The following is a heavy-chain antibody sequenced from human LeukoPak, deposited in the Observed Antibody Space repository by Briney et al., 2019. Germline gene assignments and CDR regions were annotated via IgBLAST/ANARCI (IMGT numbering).Heavy chain of an antibody. CDR2: INTKSRDI. V-gene: IGHV3-21*01. CDR1: GFTFSDYS. D-gene: IGHD3-10*01. CDR3: ARDGRGYFDY. Sequence: GGSLRLSCAASGFTFSDYSMDWVRQAPGKGLEWVSSINTKSRDITYADSVKGRFTISRDNAKNSLYLQMNSLRAEDTAVYYCARDGRGYFDYWGQGTLVTVSS. J-gene: IGHJ4*02.